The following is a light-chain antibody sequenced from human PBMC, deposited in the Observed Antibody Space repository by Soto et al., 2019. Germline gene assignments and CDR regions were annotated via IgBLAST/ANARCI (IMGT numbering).Light chain of an antibody. J-gene: IGKJ4*01. Sequence: ENVLTQSPGTLSLSPGERATLSCRASQSVSRYYLTWYQQKPGQAPRLLIYDTSTRATGVPTRFSGSRSGAEFTLTINSLQSEDFAVYYCQPYNNWPLTFGGGTKVDI. V-gene: IGKV3-15*01. CDR1: QSVSRYY. CDR2: DTS. CDR3: QPYNNWPLT.